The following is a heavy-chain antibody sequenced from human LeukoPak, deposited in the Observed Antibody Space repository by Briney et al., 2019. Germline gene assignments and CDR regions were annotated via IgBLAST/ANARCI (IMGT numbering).Heavy chain of an antibody. CDR1: GYTFTSYY. V-gene: IGHV1-69*05. CDR2: IIPIFGPA. CDR3: AKDHYGDYNNYYGMDV. Sequence: ASVKVSCKASGYTFTSYYMHWVRQAPGQGLEWMGGIIPIFGPAKYAQKLQGRVTITTDESRSTVYMEVRSLRSEDTAVYYCAKDHYGDYNNYYGMDVWGQGTTVTVSS. D-gene: IGHD4-17*01. J-gene: IGHJ6*02.